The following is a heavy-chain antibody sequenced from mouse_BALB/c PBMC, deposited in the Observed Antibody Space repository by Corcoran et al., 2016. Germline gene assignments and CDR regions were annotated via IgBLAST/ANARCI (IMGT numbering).Heavy chain of an antibody. V-gene: IGHV1-9*01. CDR1: GYTFSSYW. CDR2: ILPGSGST. J-gene: IGHJ4*01. CDR3: ARRSSGYVYYYAMDY. Sequence: QVQLQQSGAELMKPGASVKISCKATGYTFSSYWIEWVKQRPGHGLEWIGEILPGSGSTTYNEKFKGKATFTADTSSNTAYMQLSSLTSEDSAVYYCARRSSGYVYYYAMDYWGQGTSVTVSS. D-gene: IGHD3-1*01.